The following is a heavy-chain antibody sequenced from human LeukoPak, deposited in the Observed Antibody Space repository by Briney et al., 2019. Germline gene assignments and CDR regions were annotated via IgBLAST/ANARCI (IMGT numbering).Heavy chain of an antibody. CDR3: ARTQYSTSPEGYYYYYMDV. Sequence: PSETLSLTCTVSGGSISSTSYYWGWIRQPPGQGLVWFGSIYYSGSTSYNPSLRRRVTISVDTTKDQFSLKLSSVAAADTAVYYCARTQYSTSPEGYYYYYMDVWGKGTTLTVSS. J-gene: IGHJ6*03. V-gene: IGHV4-39*01. CDR2: IYYSGST. D-gene: IGHD6-6*01. CDR1: GGSISSTSYY.